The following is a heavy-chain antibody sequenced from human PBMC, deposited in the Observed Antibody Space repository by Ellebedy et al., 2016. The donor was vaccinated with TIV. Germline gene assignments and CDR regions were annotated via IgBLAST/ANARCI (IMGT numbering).Heavy chain of an antibody. V-gene: IGHV3-7*01. J-gene: IGHJ6*02. D-gene: IGHD2-2*02. CDR2: IKQDGSEK. Sequence: PGGSLRLSCAASGFTFSSYWMSWVRQAPGKGLEWVANIKQDGSEKYYVDSVKGRFTISRDNAKNSLYLQMNSLRAEDTAVYYCARGGECYCSSTSCSTAYYYYYGMDVWGQGTTVTVSS. CDR1: GFTFSSYW. CDR3: ARGGECYCSSTSCSTAYYYYYGMDV.